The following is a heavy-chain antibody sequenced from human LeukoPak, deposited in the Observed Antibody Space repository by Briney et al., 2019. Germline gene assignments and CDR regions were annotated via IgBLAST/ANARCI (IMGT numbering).Heavy chain of an antibody. J-gene: IGHJ5*02. D-gene: IGHD3-3*01. Sequence: SETLSLTCNVSGGSISSTSYYWGWIRQPPGKGLEWLGNIYYTGTTYYNPSLKSRVTISVDTSKNQFSLKLSSVTAADTAVYYCARQRGYYDFWSGYTSDPWGQGTLVTVSS. CDR2: IYYTGTT. V-gene: IGHV4-39*01. CDR1: GGSISSTSYY. CDR3: ARQRGYYDFWSGYTSDP.